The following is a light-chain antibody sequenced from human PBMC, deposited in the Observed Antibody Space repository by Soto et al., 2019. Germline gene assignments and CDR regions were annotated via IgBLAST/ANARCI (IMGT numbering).Light chain of an antibody. CDR1: QSFSSY. J-gene: IGKJ5*01. Sequence: EIVLTQSPATLSLSPGERATLSCRASQSFSSYLAWYQQKPGQAPRLLIYDASKRATGIPARFSGRGSGTDLTPTIRRLEPEDFAGYFRQQRSNWPSVITFGQGTRLEIK. CDR3: QQRSNWPSVIT. V-gene: IGKV3-11*01. CDR2: DAS.